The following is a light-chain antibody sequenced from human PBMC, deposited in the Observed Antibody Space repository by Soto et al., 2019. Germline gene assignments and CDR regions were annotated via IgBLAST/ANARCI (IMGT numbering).Light chain of an antibody. CDR2: DAS. CDR3: LKYGSSPGWT. Sequence: EIVLTQSPGTLSLSPGERAPLSCRASQSVISNLAWYQQKPGQAPRLLIYDASNRATGIPDRFSGSGSGTDFTLTIGRLDPEDFAVYYCLKYGSSPGWTFGPGTKVDI. J-gene: IGKJ1*01. CDR1: QSVISN. V-gene: IGKV3-20*01.